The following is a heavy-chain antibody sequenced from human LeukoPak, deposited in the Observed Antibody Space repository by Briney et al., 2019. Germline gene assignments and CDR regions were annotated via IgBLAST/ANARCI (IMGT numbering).Heavy chain of an antibody. V-gene: IGHV1-69*13. Sequence: SVKVSCKASGGTFSSYAISWVRQAPGQGLEWMGGIIPIFGTANYAQKFQGRVTITADESTSTAYMELSSLRSEDTAVYYYARGYLAAPSGVWYDYWGQGTLVTVSS. J-gene: IGHJ4*02. CDR2: IIPIFGTA. CDR1: GGTFSSYA. D-gene: IGHD2-8*01. CDR3: ARGYLAAPSGVWYDY.